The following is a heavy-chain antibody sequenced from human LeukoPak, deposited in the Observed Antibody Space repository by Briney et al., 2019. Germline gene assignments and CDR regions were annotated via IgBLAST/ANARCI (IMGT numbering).Heavy chain of an antibody. CDR2: IYYSGST. CDR1: GGSISSGDYY. V-gene: IGHV4-30-4*01. D-gene: IGHD3-10*01. J-gene: IGHJ4*02. CDR3: APGGYYGSGSYPQ. Sequence: PSETLSLTCTVSGGSISSGDYYWSWIRQPPGKGLEWIGYIYYSGSTYYNPSLKSRVTISVDTSKNRFSLKLSSVTAADTAVYYCAPGGYYGSGSYPQWGQGTLVTVSS.